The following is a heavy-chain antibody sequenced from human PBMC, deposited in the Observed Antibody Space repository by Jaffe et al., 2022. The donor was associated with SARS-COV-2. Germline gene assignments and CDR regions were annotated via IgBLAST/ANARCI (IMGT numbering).Heavy chain of an antibody. V-gene: IGHV3-53*01. CDR3: VGYDSSWYNQS. D-gene: IGHD6-13*01. CDR2: IYSGGNT. CDR1: GFTVSGNY. J-gene: IGHJ4*02. Sequence: EVQLVESGGGLIQPGGSLRLSCAVSGFTVSGNYQGWVRQAPGKRLEWVSVIYSGGNTYYADSVKGRFTTSRDTSKNMVFLQMNSLRAEDTAEYFCVGYDSSWYNQSWGQGTLVTVSS.